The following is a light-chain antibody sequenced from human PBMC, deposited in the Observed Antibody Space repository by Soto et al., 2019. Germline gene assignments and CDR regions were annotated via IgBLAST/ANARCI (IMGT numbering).Light chain of an antibody. CDR3: QQYGSSPKT. Sequence: EIVLTQSPGTLSLSPGERATLSCRASQSVSSSSLAWYQQKPGQAPRLLIYGASSRATGIPDRFSGSGSGTDFTRTISRLEPEDFAVYYCQQYGSSPKTFGQGTKLEIK. J-gene: IGKJ2*01. V-gene: IGKV3-20*01. CDR2: GAS. CDR1: QSVSSSS.